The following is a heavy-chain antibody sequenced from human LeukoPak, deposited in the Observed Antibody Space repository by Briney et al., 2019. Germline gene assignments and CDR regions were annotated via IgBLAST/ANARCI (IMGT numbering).Heavy chain of an antibody. CDR2: INPNSGGT. V-gene: IGHV1-2*02. J-gene: IGHJ4*02. CDR3: ARDPGIAAAGTGFDY. CDR1: GYTFTGYY. Sequence: ASVKVSCKASGYTFTGYYMHWVRQAPGQGLEWMGWINPNSGGTNYAQKFQGRVTMTRDTSISTAYMELSRLRSDDTAMYYCARDPGIAAAGTGFDYWGQGILVTVSS. D-gene: IGHD6-13*01.